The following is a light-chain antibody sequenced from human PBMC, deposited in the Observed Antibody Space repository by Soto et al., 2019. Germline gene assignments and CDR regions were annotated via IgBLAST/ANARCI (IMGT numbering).Light chain of an antibody. V-gene: IGKV3-11*01. CDR3: QQGT. CDR1: QSVSSY. Sequence: EIVLTQSPATLSLSPGERATLSCRASQSVSSYLAWYQQKPGQAPRLLIYDASNRATGIPARFSGSGSGTDFTLTISSLEPEDFAVYYCQQGTFGPGTKVYIK. CDR2: DAS. J-gene: IGKJ3*01.